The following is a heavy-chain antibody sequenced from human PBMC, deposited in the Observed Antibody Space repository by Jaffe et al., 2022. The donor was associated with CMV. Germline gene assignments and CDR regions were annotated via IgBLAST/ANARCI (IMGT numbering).Heavy chain of an antibody. V-gene: IGHV3-33*01. D-gene: IGHD3-3*01. CDR2: IWYDGSNK. CDR1: GFTFSSYG. CDR3: ARVEIFSEWLMFVENYYYYGMDV. J-gene: IGHJ6*02. Sequence: QVQLVESGGGVVQPGRSLRLSCAASGFTFSSYGMHWVRQAPGKGLEWVAVIWYDGSNKYYADSVKGRFTISRDNSKNTLYLQMNSLRAEDTAVYYCARVEIFSEWLMFVENYYYYGMDVWGQGTTVTVSS.